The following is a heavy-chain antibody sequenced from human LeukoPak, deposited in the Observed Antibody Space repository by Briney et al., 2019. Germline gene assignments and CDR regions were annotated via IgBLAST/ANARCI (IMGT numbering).Heavy chain of an antibody. V-gene: IGHV3-66*01. J-gene: IGHJ4*02. Sequence: GGSLRLSCAASGFTVSSNYMSWVRQAPGKGLEWVSVIYSGGSTYYADSVKGRFTISRDNSKNTLYLQMNSLRAEDTAVYYCVGGATPYYFDYWDQGTLVTVSS. CDR1: GFTVSSNY. CDR2: IYSGGST. D-gene: IGHD3-16*01. CDR3: VGGATPYYFDY.